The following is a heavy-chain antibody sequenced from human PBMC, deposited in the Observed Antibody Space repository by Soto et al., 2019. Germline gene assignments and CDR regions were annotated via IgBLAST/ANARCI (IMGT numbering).Heavy chain of an antibody. Sequence: QVQLQESGPGLVKPSQTLSLTCTVSGGSISSGGYYWSWIRQHPGKGLEWIGYIYYSGSTYYNPSPENRVAISVDTSNNPFTLKMSSVTVADKDVYYCARLIDPWGQGTMVTVSS. CDR3: ARLIDP. V-gene: IGHV4-31*03. J-gene: IGHJ5*02. CDR2: IYYSGST. CDR1: GGSISSGGYY.